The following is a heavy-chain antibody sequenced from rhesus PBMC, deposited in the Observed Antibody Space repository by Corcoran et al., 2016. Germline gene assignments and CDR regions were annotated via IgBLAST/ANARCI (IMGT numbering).Heavy chain of an antibody. CDR2: IYGSGGGT. CDR3: ARSYCSAIYCYGAGFDY. J-gene: IGHJ4*01. Sequence: QVQLQESGPGLVKPSETLSLTCAVSGGSISDDYYWSWIRQPPGKGLEWIGYIYGSGGGTNYNPSLKNRVSISIDTSKNQFSLKLSSVTAADTAVYYCARSYCSAIYCYGAGFDYWGQGVLVTVSS. D-gene: IGHD2-27*01. V-gene: IGHV4-106*01. CDR1: GGSISDDYY.